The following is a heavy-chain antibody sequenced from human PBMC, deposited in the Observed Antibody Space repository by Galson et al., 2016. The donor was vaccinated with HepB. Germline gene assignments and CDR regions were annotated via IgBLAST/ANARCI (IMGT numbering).Heavy chain of an antibody. V-gene: IGHV3-23*01. CDR3: ARASVAGTWWFDP. J-gene: IGHJ5*02. CDR2: ISGSGGST. Sequence: SLRLSCAASGYIFSSYAMSWVRQAPGKGLEWVSSISGSGGSTYYADSVKGRFTISRDNSKNTLYLQMNSLRAEDTAVYYCARASVAGTWWFDPWGQGTLVTVSS. CDR1: GYIFSSYA. D-gene: IGHD6-19*01.